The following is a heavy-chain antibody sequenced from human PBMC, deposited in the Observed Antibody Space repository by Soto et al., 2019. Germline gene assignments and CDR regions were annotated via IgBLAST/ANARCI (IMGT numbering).Heavy chain of an antibody. Sequence: GGSLRLSCAASGFTFSSYEMNWVRQAPGKGLEWVSYISNSASTIYYADSVKGRFTISRDNAKNSLYLQMNSLRAEDTAVYYCARDDPSDGMDVWGHGTTVTVS. V-gene: IGHV3-48*03. CDR3: ARDDPSDGMDV. J-gene: IGHJ6*02. CDR2: ISNSASTI. CDR1: GFTFSSYE.